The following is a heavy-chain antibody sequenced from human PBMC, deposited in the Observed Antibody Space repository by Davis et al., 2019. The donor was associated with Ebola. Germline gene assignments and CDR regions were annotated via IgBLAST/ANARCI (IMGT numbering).Heavy chain of an antibody. CDR2: IHHSGST. D-gene: IGHD5-18*01. Sequence: PSETLSLTCSVSGGAVGQHYWSWIRQSPGKGLEWIGEIHHSGSTNSNPSLKSRVTISIDSSKNQFSLKLSSVTAADTAVYYCARGAPLQLWRFSYYYMDVWGEGTTVTVSS. V-gene: IGHV4-34*01. CDR3: ARGAPLQLWRFSYYYMDV. J-gene: IGHJ6*03. CDR1: GGAVGQHY.